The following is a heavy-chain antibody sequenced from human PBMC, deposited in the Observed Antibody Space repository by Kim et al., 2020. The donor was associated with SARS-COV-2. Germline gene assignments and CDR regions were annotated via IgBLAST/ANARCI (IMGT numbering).Heavy chain of an antibody. D-gene: IGHD3-3*02. V-gene: IGHV3-15*01. CDR2: T. CDR3: TTHGHFDAFDI. Sequence: TDYAAPVKGRFTSSRDDSKNTRYLQMNSLKTEDTAVYYCTTHGHFDAFDIWGQGTMVTVSS. J-gene: IGHJ3*02.